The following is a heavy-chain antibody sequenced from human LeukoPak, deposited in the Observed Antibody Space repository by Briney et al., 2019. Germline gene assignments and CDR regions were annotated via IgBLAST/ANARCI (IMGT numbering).Heavy chain of an antibody. J-gene: IGHJ1*01. CDR3: ARVPGVGYSSSWYMDYFQH. CDR2: ISYDGSNK. D-gene: IGHD6-13*01. V-gene: IGHV3-30*04. Sequence: GGSLRLSCAASGFTFSSYAMHWVRQAPGKGLEWVAVISYDGSNKYYADSVKGRFTISRDNSKNTLYLQMNSLRAEDTAVYYCARVPGVGYSSSWYMDYFQHWGQGTLVTVSS. CDR1: GFTFSSYA.